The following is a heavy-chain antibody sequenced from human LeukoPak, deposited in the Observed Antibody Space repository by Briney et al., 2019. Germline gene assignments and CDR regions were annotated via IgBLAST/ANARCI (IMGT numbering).Heavy chain of an antibody. V-gene: IGHV4-39*01. CDR2: IFYSGST. CDR1: GGSISSNTFY. Sequence: KPSETLSLTCSVSGGSISSNTFYWDWIRQPPGKGLEWIGTIFYSGSTDCKPSLKSRVTISVDTSKNRFSLMLTSVTAADTAIYYCANSPRGTEYFHHWGQGTLVTVSS. J-gene: IGHJ1*01. CDR3: ANSPRGTEYFHH. D-gene: IGHD4-23*01.